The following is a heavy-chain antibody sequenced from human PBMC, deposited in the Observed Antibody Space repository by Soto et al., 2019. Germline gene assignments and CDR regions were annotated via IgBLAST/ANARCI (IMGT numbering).Heavy chain of an antibody. V-gene: IGHV4-4*07. CDR3: ARALTSAAGLYFDY. Sequence: SETLSLTCTVSGGSISGYYWSWIRQPAGKGLEWIGRIHTSDGTKYNPSLKSRVTLSADTSNNQFSLRLTSLTAADTAVYYCARALTSAAGLYFDYWGQGTLVTVSS. D-gene: IGHD6-25*01. CDR1: GGSISGYY. J-gene: IGHJ4*02. CDR2: IHTSDGT.